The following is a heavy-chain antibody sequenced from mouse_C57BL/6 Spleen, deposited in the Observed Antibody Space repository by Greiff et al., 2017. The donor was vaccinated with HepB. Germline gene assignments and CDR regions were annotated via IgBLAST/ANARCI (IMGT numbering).Heavy chain of an antibody. CDR1: GYTFTSYW. J-gene: IGHJ4*01. CDR3: ARKDWDYDYDGNAMDY. Sequence: QVQLQQPGAELVKPGASVKLSCKASGYTFTSYWMHWVKQRPGRGLEWIGRIDPNSGGTKYNEKFKSKATLTVDKPSSTAYMQLSSLTSEDSAVYYWARKDWDYDYDGNAMDYWGQGTSVTVSS. V-gene: IGHV1-72*01. D-gene: IGHD2-4*01. CDR2: IDPNSGGT.